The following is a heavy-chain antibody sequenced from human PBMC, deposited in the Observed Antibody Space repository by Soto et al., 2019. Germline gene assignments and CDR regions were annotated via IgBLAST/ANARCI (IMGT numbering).Heavy chain of an antibody. D-gene: IGHD1-26*01. Sequence: QVQLVESGGGVVQPGRSLRLSCAASGFTISSYGMHWVRQAPGKGLEWVAVISYDGSNKYYADSVKGRFTISRDNSKNTLYLQMNSLRAEDTAVYYCAKLSGSFSDWGQGTLVTVSS. CDR3: AKLSGSFSD. CDR1: GFTISSYG. CDR2: ISYDGSNK. J-gene: IGHJ4*02. V-gene: IGHV3-30*18.